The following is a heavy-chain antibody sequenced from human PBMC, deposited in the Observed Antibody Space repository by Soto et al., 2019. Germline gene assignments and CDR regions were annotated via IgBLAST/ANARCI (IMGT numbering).Heavy chain of an antibody. V-gene: IGHV1-69*13. CDR3: ARDYYDLGGSFSRHDSFAMDV. D-gene: IGHD3-22*01. CDR1: GDTFSRHA. Sequence: AVKVSCKASGDTFSRHAFSWVRQAPREGLEWMGGIIPLFGTTNYARRFQGRVNIIADESTSTTYMELNILRSEYTAVYYCARDYYDLGGSFSRHDSFAMDVWGPGTTVTVSS. J-gene: IGHJ6*02. CDR2: IIPLFGTT.